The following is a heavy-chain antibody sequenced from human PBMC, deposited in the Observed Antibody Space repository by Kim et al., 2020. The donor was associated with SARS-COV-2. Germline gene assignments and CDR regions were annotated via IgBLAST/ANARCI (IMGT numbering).Heavy chain of an antibody. V-gene: IGHV2-5*02. D-gene: IGHD2-15*01. Sequence: SGPTLVKPTQTLTLTCTFCGFSLSTSGVGVGWIRQPPGKALEWLALIYWDDDKRYSPSLKSRLTITKDTSKNQVVLTMTNMDPVDTATYYCAHRPDIVVVVADDTHNWFDPWGQGTLVTVSS. J-gene: IGHJ5*02. CDR3: AHRPDIVVVVADDTHNWFDP. CDR1: GFSLSTSGVG. CDR2: IYWDDDK.